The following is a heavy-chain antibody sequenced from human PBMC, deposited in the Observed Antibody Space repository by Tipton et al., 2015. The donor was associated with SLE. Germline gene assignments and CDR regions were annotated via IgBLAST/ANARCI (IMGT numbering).Heavy chain of an antibody. Sequence: QLVQSGAEVRKPGESLKISCKGSGYYFISYWIGWVRQVPEKGLEWMGMIYPPDSDTRYSPSFQGQVTISVDKSISTAYLQWSSLRASDSGMYYCVRQVGYNDYVNWGQGTLVTVSS. V-gene: IGHV5-51*01. CDR3: VRQVGYNDYVN. CDR2: IYPPDSDT. D-gene: IGHD3-16*01. J-gene: IGHJ4*02. CDR1: GYYFISYW.